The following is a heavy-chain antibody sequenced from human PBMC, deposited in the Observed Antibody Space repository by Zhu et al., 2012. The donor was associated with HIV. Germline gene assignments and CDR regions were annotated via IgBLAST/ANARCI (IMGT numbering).Heavy chain of an antibody. CDR3: ARDQQLYYYYGMDV. CDR1: GGSISSYY. J-gene: IGHJ6*02. CDR2: LYQWEH. D-gene: IGHD6-13*01. V-gene: IGHV4-4*07. Sequence: QVQLQESGPGLVKPSETLSLTCTVSGGSISSYYWSWIRQPAGKGLEWIGAYLYQWEHQLQPLLKSRVTMSVDTSKNQFSLKLSSVTAADTAVYYCARDQQLYYYYGMDVWGQGTTVTVSS.